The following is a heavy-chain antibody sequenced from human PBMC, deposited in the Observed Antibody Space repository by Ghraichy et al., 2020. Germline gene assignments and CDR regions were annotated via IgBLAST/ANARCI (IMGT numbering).Heavy chain of an antibody. Sequence: GGSLRLSCAVSGFTFSNYAMSWVRQVPGQGLEWVSAISGTGDGTYYADSVKGRVTISRDNSKNTVYLQMDSLRAEDTALYYCAKAIVVVITDPANYYYYGMDVWGQGTMVTVSS. CDR1: GFTFSNYA. CDR2: ISGTGDGT. J-gene: IGHJ6*02. CDR3: AKAIVVVITDPANYYYYGMDV. D-gene: IGHD3-22*01. V-gene: IGHV3-23*01.